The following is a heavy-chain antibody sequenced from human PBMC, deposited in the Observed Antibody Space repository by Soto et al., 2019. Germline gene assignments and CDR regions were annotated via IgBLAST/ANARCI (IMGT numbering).Heavy chain of an antibody. CDR2: ISYDGSNK. V-gene: IGHV3-30*18. J-gene: IGHJ6*03. D-gene: IGHD3-10*01. CDR1: GFTFSSYG. Sequence: GGSLRLSCAASGFTFSSYGMHWVRQAPGKGLEWVAVISYDGSNKYYADSVKGRFTISRDNSKNTLYLQMNSLRAEDTAVYYCAKDLYNYYYYYMDVWGKGTTVTVSS. CDR3: AKDLYNYYYYYMDV.